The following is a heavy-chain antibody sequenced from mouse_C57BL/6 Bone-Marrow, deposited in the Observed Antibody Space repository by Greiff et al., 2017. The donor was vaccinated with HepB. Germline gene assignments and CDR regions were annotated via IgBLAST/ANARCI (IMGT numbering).Heavy chain of an antibody. Sequence: EVQLQESGPGMVKPSQSLSLTCTVTGYSITSGYDWHWIRHFPGNKLAWLGYISYSGSTNYNPSLKSRISITHDTSKNHFFLKLNSVTTEDTATYYCARGYYGSSHWYFDVWGTGTTVTVSS. V-gene: IGHV3-1*01. J-gene: IGHJ1*03. CDR2: ISYSGST. CDR3: ARGYYGSSHWYFDV. D-gene: IGHD1-1*01. CDR1: GYSITSGYD.